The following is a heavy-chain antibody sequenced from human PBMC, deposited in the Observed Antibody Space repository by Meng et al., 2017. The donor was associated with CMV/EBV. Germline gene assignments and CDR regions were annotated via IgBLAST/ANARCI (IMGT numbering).Heavy chain of an antibody. J-gene: IGHJ4*02. CDR3: ARDNRRGGVDY. V-gene: IGHV4-30-4*08. CDR2: IYYSGST. Sequence: QVQLQEWGPVLVKPSQTLSLPCTVSGGSISSGDYYWSWIRQPPGKGLEWIGYIYYSGSTYYNPSLKSRVTISVDTSKNQFSLKLSSVTAADTAVYYCARDNRRGGVDYWGQGTLVTVSS. CDR1: GGSISSGDYY. D-gene: IGHD3-3*01.